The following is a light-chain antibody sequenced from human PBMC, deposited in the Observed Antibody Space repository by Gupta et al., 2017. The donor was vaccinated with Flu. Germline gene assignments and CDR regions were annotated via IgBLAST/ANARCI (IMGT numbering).Light chain of an antibody. CDR2: QDS. Sequence: SYELTPPPSVSLSPGQTASITCSGDKLGDKYACWYQQKPGQSPVLVIYQDSKRPSGIPERFSGSNSGNTATLTISGTQAMDEADYYCQAWDSSTAPWVFGGGTKLTVL. CDR1: KLGDKY. J-gene: IGLJ3*02. CDR3: QAWDSSTAPWV. V-gene: IGLV3-1*01.